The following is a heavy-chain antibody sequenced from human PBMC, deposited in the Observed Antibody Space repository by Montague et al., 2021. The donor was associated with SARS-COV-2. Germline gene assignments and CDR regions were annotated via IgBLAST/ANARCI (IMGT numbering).Heavy chain of an antibody. J-gene: IGHJ2*01. Sequence: TLSLTRTVSGGSISSGGYYWSWIRQHPGKGLEWIGYIYYSGSTYYNPSLKSRVTISVDTSKNQFSLKLSSVTAADTAVYYCARVHIVVVTAMRYFDLWGRGTLVTVSS. CDR3: ARVHIVVVTAMRYFDL. V-gene: IGHV4-31*03. D-gene: IGHD2-21*02. CDR2: IYYSGST. CDR1: GGSISSGGYY.